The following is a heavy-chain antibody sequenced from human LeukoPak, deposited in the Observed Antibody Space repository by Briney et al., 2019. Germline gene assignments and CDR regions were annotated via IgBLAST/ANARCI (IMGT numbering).Heavy chain of an antibody. CDR1: GYTFINYG. J-gene: IGHJ4*02. CDR3: ARDGCSSSWPYYFDF. D-gene: IGHD6-13*01. Sequence: ASVKVSCKASGYTFINYGITWVRQAPGQGLEWMGWISSYNGNTNYAQKFQGRVTMTTDTSTSTAYMELKSLRSDDTAVYHCARDGCSSSWPYYFDFWGQGSLVIASS. CDR2: ISSYNGNT. V-gene: IGHV1-18*01.